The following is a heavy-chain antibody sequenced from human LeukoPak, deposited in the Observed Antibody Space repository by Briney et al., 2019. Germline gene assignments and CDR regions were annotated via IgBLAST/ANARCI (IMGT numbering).Heavy chain of an antibody. CDR1: GGSFSGYY. D-gene: IGHD2-15*01. V-gene: IGHV4-34*01. CDR2: INHSGST. Sequence: SETLFLTCAVYGGSFSGYYWSWIRQPPGKGLEWIGEINHSGSTNYNPSLKSRVTISVDTSKNQFSLKLSSVTAADTAVYYCARPRYCSGGSCYYFDYWGQGTLVTVSS. J-gene: IGHJ4*02. CDR3: ARPRYCSGGSCYYFDY.